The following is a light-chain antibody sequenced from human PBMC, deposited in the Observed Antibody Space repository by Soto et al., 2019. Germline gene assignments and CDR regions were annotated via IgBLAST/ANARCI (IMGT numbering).Light chain of an antibody. CDR2: SAS. CDR1: EGVNNN. V-gene: IGKV3-15*01. J-gene: IGKJ2*01. CDR3: QQYDSGYT. Sequence: EIVMTQSPATRSVSPGERVTLSCRSSEGVNNNLAWYQQKPGQAPRLLIYSASSRAPRIPGRFSGSGSGTEFTLSISSLQSEDFAVYYCQQYDSGYTFGQGTKLDI.